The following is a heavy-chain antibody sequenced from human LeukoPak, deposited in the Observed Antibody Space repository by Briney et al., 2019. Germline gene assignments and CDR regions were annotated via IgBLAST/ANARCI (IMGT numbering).Heavy chain of an antibody. CDR2: IYYSGST. CDR3: ARYRPYYYYYYMDV. Sequence: SETLSLTCTVSGGSISSSSYYWGWLRQPPGKGLEWIGSIYYSGSTYYNPSLKSRVTISVDTSKNQFSLKLSSVTAADTAVYYCARYRPYYYYYYMDVWGKGTTVTVSS. J-gene: IGHJ6*03. V-gene: IGHV4-39*01. D-gene: IGHD1-26*01. CDR1: GGSISSSSYY.